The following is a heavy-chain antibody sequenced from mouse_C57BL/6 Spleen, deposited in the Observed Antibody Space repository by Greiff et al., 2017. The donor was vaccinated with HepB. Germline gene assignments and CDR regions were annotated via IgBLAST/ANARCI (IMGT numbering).Heavy chain of an antibody. CDR3: ARGDYDYDGWYFDV. V-gene: IGHV1-26*01. CDR2: INPNNGGT. CDR1: GYTFTDYY. J-gene: IGHJ1*03. D-gene: IGHD2-4*01. Sequence: EVKLQQSGPELVKPGASVKISCKASGYTFTDYYMNWVKQSHGKSLEWIGDINPNNGGTSYNQKFKGKATLTVDKSSSTAYMELRSLTSEDSAVYYCARGDYDYDGWYFDVWGTGTTVTVSS.